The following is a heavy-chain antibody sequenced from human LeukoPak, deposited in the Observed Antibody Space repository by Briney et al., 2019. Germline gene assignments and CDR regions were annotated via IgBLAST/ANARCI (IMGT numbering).Heavy chain of an antibody. CDR3: ASRYSSSWYEGYLDY. Sequence: SETLSLTCTVSGGSISSSSYNWGRIRQPPGKGLEWIGSIYYSGSTYYNPSLKSRVTISVDTSKNQFSLKLSSVTAADTAVYYCASRYSSSWYEGYLDYWGQGTLVTVSS. CDR1: GGSISSSSYN. D-gene: IGHD6-13*01. V-gene: IGHV4-39*01. J-gene: IGHJ4*02. CDR2: IYYSGST.